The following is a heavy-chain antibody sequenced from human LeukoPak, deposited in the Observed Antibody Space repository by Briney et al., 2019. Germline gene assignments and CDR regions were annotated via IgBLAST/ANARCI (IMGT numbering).Heavy chain of an antibody. D-gene: IGHD6-19*01. CDR1: GFTFSSYA. Sequence: PGGSLRLSCAASGFTFSSYAMSWVRQAPGKGLESVSGMSGGGGSTYYADSVKGRFTISRDNSKNTLYLQMNSLRAEDTAIYYCAKTSSGWYPFDYWGQGTLVTVSS. CDR3: AKTSSGWYPFDY. J-gene: IGHJ4*02. V-gene: IGHV3-23*01. CDR2: MSGGGGST.